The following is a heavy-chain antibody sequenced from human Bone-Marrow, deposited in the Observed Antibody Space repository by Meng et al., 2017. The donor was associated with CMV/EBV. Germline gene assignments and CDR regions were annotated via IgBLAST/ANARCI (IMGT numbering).Heavy chain of an antibody. CDR1: GGSFSGYY. Sequence: SETLSLTCAVYGGSFSGYYWSWIRQPPGKGLEWIGEINHSGSTNYNPSLKSRVTISVDTSKNQFSLKLSSVTAADTAVYYCARQSMIRVLTDAFDIWGQGTMVTVSS. CDR3: ARQSMIRVLTDAFDI. CDR2: INHSGST. V-gene: IGHV4-34*01. J-gene: IGHJ3*02. D-gene: IGHD3-22*01.